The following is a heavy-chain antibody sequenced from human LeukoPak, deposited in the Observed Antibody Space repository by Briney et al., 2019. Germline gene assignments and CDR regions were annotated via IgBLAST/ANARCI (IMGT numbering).Heavy chain of an antibody. J-gene: IGHJ4*02. V-gene: IGHV3-74*01. Sequence: GGSLRLSCAASGFTFSSDWMHWVRQAPGKGLVWVSRINNDGSTTAYADSVKGPFTISRDNAKNTLYLQMNSLRADDTAVYYSTRDSYSSAWYWGQGTLVTVSS. CDR1: GFTFSSDW. CDR3: TRDSYSSAWY. CDR2: INNDGSTT. D-gene: IGHD6-19*01.